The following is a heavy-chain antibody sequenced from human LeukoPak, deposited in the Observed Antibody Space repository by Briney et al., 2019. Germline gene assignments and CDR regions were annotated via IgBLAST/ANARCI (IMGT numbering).Heavy chain of an antibody. CDR3: ARERIVVVPAAIYYYGMDV. J-gene: IGHJ6*02. V-gene: IGHV1-18*01. CDR1: GYTFTSYG. D-gene: IGHD2-2*01. CDR2: ISAYNGNT. Sequence: ASVKVSCKASGYTFTSYGISWVRQAPGQGLEWMVWISAYNGNTNYAQKLQGRVTMTTDTSTSTAYMELRSLRSDDTAVYYCARERIVVVPAAIYYYGMDVWGQGTTVTVSS.